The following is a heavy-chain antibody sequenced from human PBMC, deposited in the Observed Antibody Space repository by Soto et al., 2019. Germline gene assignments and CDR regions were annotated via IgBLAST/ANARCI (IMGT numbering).Heavy chain of an antibody. CDR2: IGGSGRTT. V-gene: IGHV3-23*01. D-gene: IGHD3-22*01. Sequence: TGGSLRLSCAASAFTFNNYAMSWVRQAPGKGLEWVSGIGGSGRTTYYADSVKGRFTISRDNSNNTLFPQMNSLRAEDTAVYYCAKSRYSDSSGDFYDYWGQGTLVTVSS. CDR3: AKSRYSDSSGDFYDY. J-gene: IGHJ4*02. CDR1: AFTFNNYA.